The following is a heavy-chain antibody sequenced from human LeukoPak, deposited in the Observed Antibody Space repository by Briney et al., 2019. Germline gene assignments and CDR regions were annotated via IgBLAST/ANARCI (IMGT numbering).Heavy chain of an antibody. J-gene: IGHJ4*02. V-gene: IGHV4-59*01. CDR3: ARHYSGGTSIDY. D-gene: IGHD2-15*01. CDR1: GGSISSYY. Sequence: SETLSLTCTVSGGSISSYYWSWLWQPPGKGLEWIGFVYYSGSTNYNPSLKSRVTISVDTSKNQFSLKLSSVTAADTAVYYCARHYSGGTSIDYWGQGTLVTVSS. CDR2: VYYSGST.